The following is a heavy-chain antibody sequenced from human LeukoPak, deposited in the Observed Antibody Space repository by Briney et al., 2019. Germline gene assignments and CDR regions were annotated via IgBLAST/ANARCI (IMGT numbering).Heavy chain of an antibody. Sequence: GGSLRLSCAASGFIFSTSWMNWVRQAPGKGLEWVAVIWYDGSNKYYADSVKGRFTISRDNSKNTLYLQMNSLRAEDTAVYYCARDVPAYYYDSSGYTDAFDIWGQGTMVTVSS. CDR3: ARDVPAYYYDSSGYTDAFDI. CDR1: GFIFSTSW. D-gene: IGHD3-22*01. CDR2: IWYDGSNK. V-gene: IGHV3-33*08. J-gene: IGHJ3*02.